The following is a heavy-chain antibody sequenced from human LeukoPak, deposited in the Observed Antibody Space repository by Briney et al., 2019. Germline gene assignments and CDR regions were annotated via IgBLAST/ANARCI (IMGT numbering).Heavy chain of an antibody. CDR2: ISGSGVYT. V-gene: IGHV3-23*01. D-gene: IGHD5-24*01. CDR1: GFTFDSYG. CDR3: AKAVDLATISVDI. J-gene: IGHJ3*02. Sequence: SGGSLRLSCAASGFTFDSYGMNWVRQAPGRGLEWVSGISGSGVYTYYADSVKGRFTISRDNSKNTLYLVMNSLRRDDTAVYYCAKAVDLATISVDIWGQGTMVTVSS.